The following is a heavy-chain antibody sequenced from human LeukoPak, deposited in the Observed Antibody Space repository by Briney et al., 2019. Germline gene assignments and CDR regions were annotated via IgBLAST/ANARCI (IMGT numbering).Heavy chain of an antibody. CDR2: ISGSGGST. CDR3: AKKGFCETESCYYYYMDV. Sequence: GGSLRLSCAVSGFAFSSYAMSWVRQAPGKGLEWVSAISGSGGSTYYADSVKGRFAISRDNSKNTLYLQMNSLRAEDTAVYYCAKKGFCETESCYYYYMDVWGKGTTVTVSS. J-gene: IGHJ6*03. V-gene: IGHV3-23*01. CDR1: GFAFSSYA. D-gene: IGHD2/OR15-2a*01.